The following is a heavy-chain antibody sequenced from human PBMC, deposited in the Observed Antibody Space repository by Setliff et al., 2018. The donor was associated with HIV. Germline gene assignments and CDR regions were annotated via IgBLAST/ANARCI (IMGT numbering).Heavy chain of an antibody. J-gene: IGHJ6*03. D-gene: IGHD5-18*01. Sequence: ASVKVSCKASGYTFIHYDVSWVRRAPGQGLEWVGYISGYNGNTKYAQNVQGRVTMTTDTSTSTAYMELRSLRYDDTAVYYCARDPRSGYDSDTAMVTVYYYYMDVWGKGTTVTVSS. CDR3: ARDPRSGYDSDTAMVTVYYYYMDV. CDR2: ISGYNGNT. CDR1: GYTFIHYD. V-gene: IGHV1-18*01.